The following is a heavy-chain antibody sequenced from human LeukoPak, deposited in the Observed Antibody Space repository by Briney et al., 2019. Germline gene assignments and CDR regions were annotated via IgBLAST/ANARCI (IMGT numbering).Heavy chain of an antibody. CDR2: IYYSGST. CDR3: AREERYSSSWGRYYYYGMDV. D-gene: IGHD6-13*01. CDR1: GGSIGSYY. J-gene: IGHJ6*02. Sequence: SETLSLTCTVSGGSIGSYYWSWIRQPPGKGLEWIGYIYYSGSTNYNPSLKSRVTISVDTSKNQFSLKLSSVTAADTAVYYCAREERYSSSWGRYYYYGMDVWGQGTTVTVSS. V-gene: IGHV4-59*12.